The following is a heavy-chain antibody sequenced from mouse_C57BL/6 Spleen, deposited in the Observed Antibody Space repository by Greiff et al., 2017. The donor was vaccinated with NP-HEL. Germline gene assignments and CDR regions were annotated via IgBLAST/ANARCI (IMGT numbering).Heavy chain of an antibody. J-gene: IGHJ2*01. D-gene: IGHD2-4*01. Sequence: QVQLQQSGPELVKPGASVKISCKASGYAFSSSWMNWVKQRPGKGLEWIGRIYPGDGDTNYNGKFKGKATLTADKSSSTAYMQLSSLTSEDSAVYFCARAYYDYDVPYYFDYWGQGTTLTVSS. CDR2: IYPGDGDT. CDR1: GYAFSSSW. V-gene: IGHV1-82*01. CDR3: ARAYYDYDVPYYFDY.